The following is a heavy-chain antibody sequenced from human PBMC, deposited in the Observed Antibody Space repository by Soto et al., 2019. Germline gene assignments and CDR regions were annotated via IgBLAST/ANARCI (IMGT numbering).Heavy chain of an antibody. CDR1: GLIVNNNF. CDR3: ARSYYDFWSGYYTRLPFDY. Sequence: PGGSLRLSCEASGLIVNNNFMNWVRQAPGRGLEWVSVINPEGRTYYADSVKDRFTISRDTSKNTLYLQMNSLRSEDTAVYYCARSYYDFWSGYYTRLPFDYWAQGTPVTVSS. CDR2: INPEGRT. D-gene: IGHD3-3*01. J-gene: IGHJ4*02. V-gene: IGHV3-66*01.